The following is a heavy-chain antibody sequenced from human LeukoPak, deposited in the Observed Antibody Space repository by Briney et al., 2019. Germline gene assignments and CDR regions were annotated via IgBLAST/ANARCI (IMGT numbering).Heavy chain of an antibody. D-gene: IGHD3-10*01. CDR1: GFTFSSYG. J-gene: IGHJ4*02. CDR2: ISYDGSNK. CDR3: AKDSAKRMVRGVIDYYFDY. V-gene: IGHV3-30*18. Sequence: GGSLRLSCAASGFTFSSYGMHWVRQAPGKGLEWGAVISYDGSNKYYADSVKGRFTISRDNSKNTLYLQMNSLRAEDTAVYYCAKDSAKRMVRGVIDYYFDYWGQGTLVTVSS.